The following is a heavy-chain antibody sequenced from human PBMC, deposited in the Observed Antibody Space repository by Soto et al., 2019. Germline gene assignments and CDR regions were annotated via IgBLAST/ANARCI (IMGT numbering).Heavy chain of an antibody. D-gene: IGHD5-12*01. J-gene: IGHJ4*02. CDR3: AREQGLRLSHYFDY. Sequence: EVQLVESGGGLVQPGGSLRLSCAASGFTFSSYEMNWVRQAPGKGLEWVSYISSSGSTIYYADSVKGRFTISRDNSKNSLYLQMNSLRAEDTAVYYCAREQGLRLSHYFDYWVQGTLVTVSS. CDR1: GFTFSSYE. CDR2: ISSSGSTI. V-gene: IGHV3-48*03.